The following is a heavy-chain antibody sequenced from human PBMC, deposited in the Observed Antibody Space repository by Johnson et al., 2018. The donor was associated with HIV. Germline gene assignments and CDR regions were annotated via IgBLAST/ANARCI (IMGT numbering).Heavy chain of an antibody. CDR3: ARISGGYSPAFDI. CDR2: IKQDGSEK. J-gene: IGHJ3*02. CDR1: GFTFSSYW. Sequence: MLLVESGGGLVQPGGSLRLSCAASGFTFSSYWMSWVRQAPGKGLEWVANIKQDGSEKYYVDSVKGRFTISRDNAKNSLYLQMNSLRAEDTAVYYCARISGGYSPAFDIWGQGTMVTVSS. D-gene: IGHD6-19*01. V-gene: IGHV3-7*01.